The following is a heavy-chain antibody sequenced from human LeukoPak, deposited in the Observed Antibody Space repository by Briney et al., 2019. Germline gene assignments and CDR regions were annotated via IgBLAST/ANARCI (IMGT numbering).Heavy chain of an antibody. D-gene: IGHD3-22*01. CDR3: AREPYYYDSSGYHGAFDI. J-gene: IGHJ3*02. CDR2: MNPNSGNT. V-gene: IGHV1-8*01. Sequence: ASVKVSCKASGYTLTSYDINWVRQATGQGLEWMGWMNPNSGNTGYAQKFQGRVTMTRNTSISTAYMELSSLRSEDTAVYYCAREPYYYDSSGYHGAFDIWGQGTMVTVSS. CDR1: GYTLTSYD.